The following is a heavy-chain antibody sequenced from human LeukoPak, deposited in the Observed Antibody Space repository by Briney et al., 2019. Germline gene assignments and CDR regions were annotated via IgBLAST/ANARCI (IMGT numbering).Heavy chain of an antibody. CDR3: ARGPRVATYYYFDY. Sequence: PGGSLRLSCAASGFTVSAYYMSWVRQAPGKGLEWVSVLFGGGTIYYADSVNGRFTISRDNSMNTLYLQLNSLRAEDTAVYYCARGPRVATYYYFDYWGQGTLVTVSS. CDR2: LFGGGTI. D-gene: IGHD2-15*01. V-gene: IGHV3-53*01. CDR1: GFTVSAYY. J-gene: IGHJ4*02.